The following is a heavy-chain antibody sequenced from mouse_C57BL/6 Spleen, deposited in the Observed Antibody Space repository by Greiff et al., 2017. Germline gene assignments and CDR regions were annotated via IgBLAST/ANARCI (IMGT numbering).Heavy chain of an antibody. V-gene: IGHV1-52*01. CDR2: IDPSDSET. CDR3: ARSYGGNLFAY. Sequence: VKLQQPGAELVRPGSSVKLSCKASGYTFTSYWMHWVKQRPIQGLEWIGNIDPSDSETHYNQKFKDKATLTVDKSSSTAYMQLSSLTSEDSAVYYCARSYGGNLFAYWGQGTLVTVSA. CDR1: GYTFTSYW. J-gene: IGHJ3*01. D-gene: IGHD1-1*02.